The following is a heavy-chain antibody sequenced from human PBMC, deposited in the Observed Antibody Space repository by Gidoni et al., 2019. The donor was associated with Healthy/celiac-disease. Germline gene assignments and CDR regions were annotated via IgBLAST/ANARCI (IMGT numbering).Heavy chain of an antibody. V-gene: IGHV3-48*01. Sequence: EVQLVESGGGLVQPGVSLRLSCAASGFPFINYSLNWVRQAPGKGLEWVSYISSSSSTIYYADSVKGRLTISRDNAKNSLYLQMNSLRAEDTAVYYCARAPHYYDSSGYPDYWGQGTLVTVSS. J-gene: IGHJ4*02. CDR3: ARAPHYYDSSGYPDY. D-gene: IGHD3-22*01. CDR2: ISSSSSTI. CDR1: GFPFINYS.